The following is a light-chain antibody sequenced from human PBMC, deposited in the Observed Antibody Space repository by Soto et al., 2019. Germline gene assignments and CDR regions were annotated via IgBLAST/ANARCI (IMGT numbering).Light chain of an antibody. Sequence: DIPMTQTPSSLSASVGDRVTITCQANQHISNYLNWYQHKPGKAPKLLIYDASILEAGVPSRFSGSGSGTDFTFTISSLQPEDVATYYCQKCDYLPIFGPGTTVDFK. V-gene: IGKV1-33*01. CDR3: QKCDYLPI. CDR1: QHISNY. J-gene: IGKJ3*01. CDR2: DAS.